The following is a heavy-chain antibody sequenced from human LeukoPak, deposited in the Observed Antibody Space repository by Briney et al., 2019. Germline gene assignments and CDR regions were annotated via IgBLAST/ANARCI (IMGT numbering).Heavy chain of an antibody. D-gene: IGHD2-2*01. V-gene: IGHV3-21*01. J-gene: IGHJ4*02. Sequence: GGSLRLSCAASGFTFSTYTMNWVRQAPGKGLEWVSFISSSSSYMYYADSVKGRFTISRDNTKKSLYLQMNSLRAEDTAVYYCARGRGCSSMSCYPDYWGQGTLVTVSS. CDR1: GFTFSTYT. CDR3: ARGRGCSSMSCYPDY. CDR2: ISSSSSYM.